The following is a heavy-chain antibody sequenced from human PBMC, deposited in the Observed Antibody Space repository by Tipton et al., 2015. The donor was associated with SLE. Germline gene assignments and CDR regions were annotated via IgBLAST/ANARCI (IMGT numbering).Heavy chain of an antibody. Sequence: TLSLTCTVSGGSIKSDFYYWGWVRQPPGKGLQWIGSLYYTGTTYYNPSLKSRVHISVDTSMKQFSLTLKSVTAADTAVYYCARLGLGWSYFDHWGQGSLVTVSS. CDR3: ARLGLGWSYFDH. CDR1: GGSIKSDFYY. V-gene: IGHV4-39*01. D-gene: IGHD6-19*01. J-gene: IGHJ4*02. CDR2: LYYTGTT.